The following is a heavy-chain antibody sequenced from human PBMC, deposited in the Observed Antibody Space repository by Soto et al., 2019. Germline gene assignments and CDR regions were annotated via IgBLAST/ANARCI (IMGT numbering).Heavy chain of an antibody. J-gene: IGHJ5*02. V-gene: IGHV4-31*03. CDR3: ASSIVSIVVVPAAMGWFDP. D-gene: IGHD2-2*01. Sequence: PSETLSLTCTVSGGSISSGGYYWSWIRQHPGKGLEWIGYIYYSGSTYYNPSLKSRVTISVDTSKNQFSLKLSSVTAADTAVYYCASSIVSIVVVPAAMGWFDPWGQGTLVTVSS. CDR1: GGSISSGGYY. CDR2: IYYSGST.